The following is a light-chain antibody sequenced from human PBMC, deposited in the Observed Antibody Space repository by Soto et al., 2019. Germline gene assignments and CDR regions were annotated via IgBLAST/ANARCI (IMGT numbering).Light chain of an antibody. V-gene: IGKV3-20*01. J-gene: IGKJ2*01. CDR3: QQYGSSPRT. Sequence: EIVLTQSPGTLSLSPGERATLSCRASKSVSSSYLAWYQQKPGQAPRLLIYGASSRATGIPDRFSCSGSGTDFTLTISRLEPEDFAVYYCQQYGSSPRTFGQGTKLEIK. CDR2: GAS. CDR1: KSVSSSY.